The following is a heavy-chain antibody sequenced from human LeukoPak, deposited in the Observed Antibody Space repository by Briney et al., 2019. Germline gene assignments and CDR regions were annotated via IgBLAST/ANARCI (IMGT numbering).Heavy chain of an antibody. V-gene: IGHV3-23*01. J-gene: IGHJ4*02. CDR2: ISGSGGTT. CDR1: GFTFTNYA. D-gene: IGHD3-3*01. CDR3: AKDPSDFWSGYRMPLYYFDY. Sequence: PGGSLRLSCAASGFTFTNYAMSWVRQAPGKGLEWVSAISGSGGTTYYADSVKGRFTISRDNSKNTLYLQMNSLRAEDRAVYYCAKDPSDFWSGYRMPLYYFDYWGQGTLVTVSS.